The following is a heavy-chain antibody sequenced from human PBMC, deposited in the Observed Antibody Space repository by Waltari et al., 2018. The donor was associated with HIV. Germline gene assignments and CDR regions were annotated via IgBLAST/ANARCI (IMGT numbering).Heavy chain of an antibody. CDR3: ARDRDGSGALDY. V-gene: IGHV4-31*01. CDR1: GGSISTGGYY. CDR2: IYDSGRT. Sequence: QVQLQASGPGLVKPSQTLSLTCTVSGGSISTGGYYWSWIRQHPGKGLQWIGYIYDSGRTYYNPSLRSLVTLSVDTSKNQFSLKVKSVTAADTAMYYCARDRDGSGALDYWGQGNLVTVSA. J-gene: IGHJ4*02. D-gene: IGHD3-10*01.